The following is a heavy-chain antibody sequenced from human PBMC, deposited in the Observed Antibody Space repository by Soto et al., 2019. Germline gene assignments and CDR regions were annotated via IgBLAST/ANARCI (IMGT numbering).Heavy chain of an antibody. Sequence: GGSLRLSCAASGFTFSRYSMNWVRQAPGKGLEWVSYISSSSSTIYYTDSVKGRFTISRDNAKNSLYLQMNSLRAEDTAVYYCARGAYLNWFDPWGQGTLVTVSS. CDR3: ARGAYLNWFDP. J-gene: IGHJ5*02. V-gene: IGHV3-48*01. CDR2: ISSSSSTI. CDR1: GFTFSRYS.